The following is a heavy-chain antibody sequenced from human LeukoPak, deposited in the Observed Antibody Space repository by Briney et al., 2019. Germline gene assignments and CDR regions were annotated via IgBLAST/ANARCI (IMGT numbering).Heavy chain of an antibody. Sequence: GGSLRLSCAASGFTFSSYAMSWVRQAPGKGLEWVSAISGSGGSTYYADSVKGRFTISRDNSKNTLYLQMNSLRAEDTAVYYCARDNPPDIVVVPAAIRGPPYGMDVWGQGTTVTVSS. J-gene: IGHJ6*02. D-gene: IGHD2-2*01. CDR1: GFTFSSYA. CDR2: ISGSGGST. CDR3: ARDNPPDIVVVPAAIRGPPYGMDV. V-gene: IGHV3-23*01.